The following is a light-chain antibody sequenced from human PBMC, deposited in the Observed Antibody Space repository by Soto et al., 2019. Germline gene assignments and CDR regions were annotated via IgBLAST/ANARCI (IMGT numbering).Light chain of an antibody. V-gene: IGKV3D-20*01. J-gene: IGKJ4*01. CDR3: QQYGSSPLT. Sequence: IALTQSPATLSLSPGERATLSCGASQSVSSSYLAWYQQKPGLAPRLLIYDASSRATGIPDRFSGSGSGTDFTLSISRLEPEDFAVDYCQQYGSSPLTFGGGTKV. CDR2: DAS. CDR1: QSVSSSY.